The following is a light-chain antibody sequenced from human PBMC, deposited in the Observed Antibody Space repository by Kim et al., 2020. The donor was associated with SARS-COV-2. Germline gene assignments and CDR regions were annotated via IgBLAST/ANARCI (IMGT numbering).Light chain of an antibody. V-gene: IGLV3-19*01. CDR1: SLRSYY. Sequence: SSELTQDPAMSVALGQTVRITCQGDSLRSYYASWYRQKPGQAPILVIYGKNNRPSGIPDRFSGSSSGNTATLTVTGAQAVDEADYYCSSRDNRGAHGVFG. CDR3: SSRDNRGAHGV. CDR2: GKN. J-gene: IGLJ3*02.